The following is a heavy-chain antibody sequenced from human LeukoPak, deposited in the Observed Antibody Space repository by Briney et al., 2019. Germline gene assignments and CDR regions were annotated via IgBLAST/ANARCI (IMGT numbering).Heavy chain of an antibody. CDR2: FDPEDGET. V-gene: IGHV1-24*01. Sequence: ASVTVSCKVSGNTLTELSMHWVRQAPGKGLEWMGGFDPEDGETIYAQKFQGRVTMTEDTSTDTAYMELRSLRSEDTAVYYCATAPHTMVRGVTIFDYWGQGTLVTVSS. D-gene: IGHD3-10*01. CDR1: GNTLTELS. J-gene: IGHJ4*02. CDR3: ATAPHTMVRGVTIFDY.